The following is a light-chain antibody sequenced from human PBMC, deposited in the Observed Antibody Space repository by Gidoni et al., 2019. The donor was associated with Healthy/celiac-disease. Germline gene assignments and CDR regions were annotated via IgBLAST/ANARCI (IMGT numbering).Light chain of an antibody. CDR3: QQYGSSPPFT. CDR1: QSVSSSY. J-gene: IGKJ3*01. Sequence: EIVLTQSPGTLSLSPGERATLSCRASQSVSSSYLAWYQQKPGQAPRLLIYGASSRATGIPDRFSGSGSGTDFTLTISRLEPEDFAVYYCQQYGSSPPFTFGPXTKVDIK. CDR2: GAS. V-gene: IGKV3-20*01.